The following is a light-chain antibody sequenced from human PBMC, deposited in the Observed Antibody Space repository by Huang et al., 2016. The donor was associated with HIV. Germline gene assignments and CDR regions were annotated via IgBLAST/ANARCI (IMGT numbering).Light chain of an antibody. J-gene: IGKJ2*01. V-gene: IGKV3-15*01. CDR2: DAS. Sequence: EIVMTQSPATLSVSPGERATLSCRASQSVRSSLAWYQQKPGHAPRLLIYDASTRATGIPSRFSGSGSGTEFTLTISSLQSEDFAVYYCQQCNNWPRTFGQGTRLEIK. CDR3: QQCNNWPRT. CDR1: QSVRSS.